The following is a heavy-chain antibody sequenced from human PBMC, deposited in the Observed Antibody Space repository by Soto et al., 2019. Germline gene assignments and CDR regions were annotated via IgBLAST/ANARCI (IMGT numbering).Heavy chain of an antibody. CDR2: INHSGST. Sequence: QVQLQQWGAGLLKPSETLSLTCAVYGGSFSGYYWSWIRQPPGKGLEWIGEINHSGSTNYNPSLKSRFTISVYTSKNQFSLKLSSVTAADTAVYYCARWESSGIDYWGQGTLVTVSS. D-gene: IGHD6-19*01. CDR3: ARWESSGIDY. J-gene: IGHJ4*02. V-gene: IGHV4-34*01. CDR1: GGSFSGYY.